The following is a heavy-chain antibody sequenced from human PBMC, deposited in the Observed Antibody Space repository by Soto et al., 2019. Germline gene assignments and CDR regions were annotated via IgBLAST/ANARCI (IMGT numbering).Heavy chain of an antibody. CDR2: IYYSGST. CDR1: GGSISSYY. Sequence: SETLSLTCTVSGGSISSYYWSWIRQPPGKGLEWIGYIYYSGSTYYADSVKGRFTISRDNSKNTLYLQMNSLRAEDTAVYYCGKAFNLHLGELSPQYWGQGTLVTVSS. V-gene: IGHV4-59*12. J-gene: IGHJ4*02. CDR3: GKAFNLHLGELSPQY. D-gene: IGHD3-16*02.